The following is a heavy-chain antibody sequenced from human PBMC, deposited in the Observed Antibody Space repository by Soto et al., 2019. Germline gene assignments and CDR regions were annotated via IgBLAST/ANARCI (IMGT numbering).Heavy chain of an antibody. CDR3: ASDLNWPNF. Sequence: EVQLVESGGGLVQPGGSLRLSCAASGFTFSTYFMTWVRQAPGKGLEWVATIKPDGSERWYVDSVKGRFTISRDNAKNSVYLEMNRLRAEDTAVDFCASDLNWPNFWGQGSLVAVSS. CDR2: IKPDGSER. CDR1: GFTFSTYF. V-gene: IGHV3-7*01. J-gene: IGHJ4*02. D-gene: IGHD1-20*01.